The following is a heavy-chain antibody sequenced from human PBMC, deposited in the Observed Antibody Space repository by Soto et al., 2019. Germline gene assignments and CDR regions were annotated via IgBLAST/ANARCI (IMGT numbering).Heavy chain of an antibody. CDR2: ISSSGSTI. CDR1: GFTFSDYY. D-gene: IGHD3-9*01. CDR3: ARDGEDYDILTGVHDDAFDI. J-gene: IGHJ3*02. Sequence: GGSLRLSCAASGFTFSDYYMSWIRQAPGKGLEWVSYISSSGSTIYYADSVKGRFTISRDNAKNSLYLQMNSLRAEDTAVYYCARDGEDYDILTGVHDDAFDIWGQGTMVTVSS. V-gene: IGHV3-11*01.